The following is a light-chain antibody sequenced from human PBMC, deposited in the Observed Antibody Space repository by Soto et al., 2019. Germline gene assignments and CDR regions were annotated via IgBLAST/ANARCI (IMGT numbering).Light chain of an antibody. CDR2: DAS. V-gene: IGKV3-11*01. CDR1: QSVSSY. Sequence: EIVLTQSPATLSLSPGERATFSCRASQSVSSYLAWYQQKPGQAPRLLIYDASNRATGIPARFSGSGSGTDFTLTISNLEPEDFAVYYCQQRSNWPLTFGGGTKVDIK. J-gene: IGKJ4*01. CDR3: QQRSNWPLT.